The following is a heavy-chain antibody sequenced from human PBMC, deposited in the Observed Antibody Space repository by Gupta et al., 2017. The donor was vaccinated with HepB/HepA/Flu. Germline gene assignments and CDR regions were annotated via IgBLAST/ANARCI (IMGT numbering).Heavy chain of an antibody. CDR2: SSVSGANT. D-gene: IGHD2-15*01. V-gene: IGHV3-23*01. Sequence: VELLESGGGLVQPGGALRHRCGVPGSRLSSFAMSGVRQAKGKGLEWVAFSSVSGANTDYADSVKGRFTISRDNTKNTLYLKRESLRAEDTAVYSCVKENPDITKWFDPWGQGTLVTVSS. CDR1: GSRLSSFA. CDR3: VKENPDITKWFDP. J-gene: IGHJ5*02.